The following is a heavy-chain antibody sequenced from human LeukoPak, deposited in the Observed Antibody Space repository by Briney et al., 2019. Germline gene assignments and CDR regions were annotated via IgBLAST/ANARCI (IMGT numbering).Heavy chain of an antibody. CDR1: GGSISSTSYY. Sequence: SETLSLTCTVSGGSISSTSYYWAWIRQPPGKGLEWIGSIYYGGSTFYNPSLKSRLTVSIDTSKNQFSLKLTSMTAADTAMYYCARRDIAATIDSWGQGTLVTVSS. D-gene: IGHD5-12*01. CDR3: ARRDIAATIDS. V-gene: IGHV4-39*07. J-gene: IGHJ4*02. CDR2: IYYGGST.